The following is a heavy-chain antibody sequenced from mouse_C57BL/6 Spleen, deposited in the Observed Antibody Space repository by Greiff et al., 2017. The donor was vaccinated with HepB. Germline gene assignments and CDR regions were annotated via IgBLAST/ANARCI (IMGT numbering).Heavy chain of an antibody. CDR3: TTGRYVDV. Sequence: VQLQQSGAELVRPGASVKLSCTASGFNIKDDYMHWVKQRPEQGLEWIGWIDPENGDTEYASKFQGKATITADTSSNTAYLQLSSLTSEDTAVYYCTTGRYVDVWGTGTTVTVSS. V-gene: IGHV14-4*01. CDR1: GFNIKDDY. J-gene: IGHJ1*03. CDR2: IDPENGDT.